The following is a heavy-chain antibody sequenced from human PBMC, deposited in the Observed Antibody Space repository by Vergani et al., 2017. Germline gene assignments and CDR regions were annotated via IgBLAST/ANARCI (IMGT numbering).Heavy chain of an antibody. Sequence: QVQLQESGPGLVKPSETLSLTCTVSGGSISSGGYYWSWIRQHPGKGLEWIGYIYYSGSTYYNPSLKSRVTISVDTSKNQFSMKLSSVTAADTAVYYCARVLYSSSYTFDYWGQGTLVTVSS. CDR3: ARVLYSSSYTFDY. D-gene: IGHD6-6*01. CDR1: GGSISSGGYY. V-gene: IGHV4-31*03. J-gene: IGHJ4*02. CDR2: IYYSGST.